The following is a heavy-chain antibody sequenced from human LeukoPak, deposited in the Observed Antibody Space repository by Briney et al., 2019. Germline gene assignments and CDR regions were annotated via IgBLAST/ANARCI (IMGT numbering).Heavy chain of an antibody. V-gene: IGHV4-38-2*02. J-gene: IGHJ4*02. CDR2: IYHSGST. CDR3: ASTPMYYDFWSGHERNFDY. Sequence: GSLRLSCTASGFTFGDYAMNWVRQAPGKGLEWIGSIYHSGSTYYNPSLKSRVTISVDTSKNQFSLKLSSVTAADTAVYYCASTPMYYDFWSGHERNFDYWGQGTLVTVSS. D-gene: IGHD3-3*01. CDR1: GFTFGDYA.